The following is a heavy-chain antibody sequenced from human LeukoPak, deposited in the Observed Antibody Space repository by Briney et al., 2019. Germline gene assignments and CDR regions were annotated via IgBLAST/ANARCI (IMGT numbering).Heavy chain of an antibody. J-gene: IGHJ4*02. D-gene: IGHD6-19*01. CDR2: ISDSGRPI. Sequence: PGGSLRLSCAASGFIFSSYEMNWVRQAPGKGLEWVSYISDSGRPIFYADSVKGRFTISRDDSKNTLYLQMNSLRAEDTAVYYCAKSPDVAGTGRFDYWGQGTLVTVSS. V-gene: IGHV3-48*03. CDR1: GFIFSSYE. CDR3: AKSPDVAGTGRFDY.